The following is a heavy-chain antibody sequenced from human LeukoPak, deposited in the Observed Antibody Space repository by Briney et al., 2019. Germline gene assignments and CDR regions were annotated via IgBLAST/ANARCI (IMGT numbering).Heavy chain of an antibody. CDR2: IYNTGSA. J-gene: IGHJ4*02. V-gene: IGHV4-39*01. D-gene: IGHD3-22*01. Sequence: SETLSLTCTVSGGSISSSTYNWGWIRQPPGKGLEWIGSIYNTGSAFYNPSLKSRVTISIDTSKNQFSLKLTSVTAADTAIYYCASQPYYESSGYYFYWGQGTLVTVSS. CDR1: GGSISSSTYN. CDR3: ASQPYYESSGYYFY.